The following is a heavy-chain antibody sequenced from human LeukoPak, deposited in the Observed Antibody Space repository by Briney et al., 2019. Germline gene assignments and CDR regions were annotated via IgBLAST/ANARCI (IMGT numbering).Heavy chain of an antibody. CDR1: GFTFSSYA. J-gene: IGHJ4*02. D-gene: IGHD5-18*01. Sequence: GASLRLSCAASGFTFSSYAMSWVRQAPGKGLEWVSAISGSGGSTYYADSVKGRFTISRDNSKNTLYLQMNSLRAEDMAVYYCAKGIQLWLFYFDYWGQGTLVTVSS. CDR2: ISGSGGST. V-gene: IGHV3-23*01. CDR3: AKGIQLWLFYFDY.